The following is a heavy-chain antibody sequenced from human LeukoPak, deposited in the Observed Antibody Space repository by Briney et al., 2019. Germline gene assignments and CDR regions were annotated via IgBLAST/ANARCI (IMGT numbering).Heavy chain of an antibody. D-gene: IGHD2/OR15-2a*01. Sequence: SETLSLTCTVSGGSISSSSYYWGWIRQPPGKGLEWIGSIYHSGGTYSNPSLKSRVTISVDTSKNQFSLKLSSVTAADTAVYYCARRRGEYDAFDIWGQGTMVTVSS. CDR1: GGSISSSSYY. J-gene: IGHJ3*02. CDR2: IYHSGGT. CDR3: ARRRGEYDAFDI. V-gene: IGHV4-39*01.